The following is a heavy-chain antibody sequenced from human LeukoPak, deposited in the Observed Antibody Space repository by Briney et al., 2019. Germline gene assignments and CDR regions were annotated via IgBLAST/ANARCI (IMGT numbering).Heavy chain of an antibody. D-gene: IGHD6-13*01. CDR2: INHSGST. CDR1: GGSVSSGSYY. Sequence: PSETLSLTCTVSGGSVSSGSYYWSWIRQPPGKGLEWIGEINHSGSTNYNPSLKSRVTISVDTSKNQFSLKLNSVTAADTAVYYCARTPFIAAAGTYEDVWGQGTAVTVSS. J-gene: IGHJ6*02. V-gene: IGHV4-61*01. CDR3: ARTPFIAAAGTYEDV.